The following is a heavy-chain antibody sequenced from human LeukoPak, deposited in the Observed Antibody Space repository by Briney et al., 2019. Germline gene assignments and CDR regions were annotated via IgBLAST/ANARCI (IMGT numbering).Heavy chain of an antibody. Sequence: GGSLRLSCAASGFTFSSYAMSWVRQAPGKRLEWVSAISGSGSSTYYADSVKGRFTISRDNSKNTLYLQMNSLRAEDTAVYYCANVPSSGWYFDYWGQGTLVTVSS. CDR2: ISGSGSST. J-gene: IGHJ4*02. CDR3: ANVPSSGWYFDY. D-gene: IGHD6-19*01. CDR1: GFTFSSYA. V-gene: IGHV3-23*01.